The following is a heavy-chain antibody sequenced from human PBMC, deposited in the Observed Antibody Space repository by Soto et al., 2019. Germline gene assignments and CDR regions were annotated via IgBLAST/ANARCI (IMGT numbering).Heavy chain of an antibody. CDR2: IVPIFGTA. Sequence: SVKVSCKASGGTFSSYAISWARQAPGQGLEWMGGIVPIFGTANYAQKFQGRVTITADESTSTAYMELSSLRSEDTAVYYCARSPLKGYGDYYDYYYYGMDVWGQGTTVTVSS. V-gene: IGHV1-69*13. CDR1: GGTFSSYA. D-gene: IGHD4-17*01. CDR3: ARSPLKGYGDYYDYYYYGMDV. J-gene: IGHJ6*02.